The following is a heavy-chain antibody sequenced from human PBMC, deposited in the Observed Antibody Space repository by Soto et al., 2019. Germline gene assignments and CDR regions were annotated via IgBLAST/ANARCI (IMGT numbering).Heavy chain of an antibody. J-gene: IGHJ2*01. D-gene: IGHD3-10*01. Sequence: QVQLVESGGGVVQPGRSLRLSCAASGFTFSSYGMHWVRQAPGKGLEWVAVISYDGSNKYYADSVKGRFTISRDNSKNTLYLQMNSLRAEDTAVYYCAKDGVSEISPAKDGVRGVPRWNWYFELWGRGTLVTVSS. CDR3: AKDGVSEISPAKDGVRGVPRWNWYFEL. CDR1: GFTFSSYG. V-gene: IGHV3-30*18. CDR2: ISYDGSNK.